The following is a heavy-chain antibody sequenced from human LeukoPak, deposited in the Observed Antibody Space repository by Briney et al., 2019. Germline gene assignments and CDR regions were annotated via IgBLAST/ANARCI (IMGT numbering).Heavy chain of an antibody. J-gene: IGHJ6*02. Sequence: SSETLSLTCTVSGGSISSNSYYWGWIRQPPGKGLEWVGSIYYSGSTYYNPSLKSRVTISVDTSKNQFSLKLSSVTAADTAVYYCARQLRGGGSYKVRYYGMDVWAKGPRSPSP. V-gene: IGHV4-39*01. CDR1: GGSISSNSYY. CDR2: IYYSGST. D-gene: IGHD1-26*01. CDR3: ARQLRGGGSYKVRYYGMDV.